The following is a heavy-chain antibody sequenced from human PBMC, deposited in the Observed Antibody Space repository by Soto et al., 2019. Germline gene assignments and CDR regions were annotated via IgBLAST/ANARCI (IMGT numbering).Heavy chain of an antibody. CDR2: FDPEDGET. CDR1: GYTLTELS. D-gene: IGHD3-10*01. V-gene: IGHV1-24*01. CDR3: ATPVEVLWFGEFLC. Sequence: QVQLVQSGAEVKKPGASVKVSCKVSGYTLTELSMHWVRQAPGKGLEWMGGFDPEDGETIYAQKFQGRVTMTKDTSTDTSYSVLSSLRCEDASVYYCATPVEVLWFGEFLCWGQGTLVTVSS. J-gene: IGHJ4*02.